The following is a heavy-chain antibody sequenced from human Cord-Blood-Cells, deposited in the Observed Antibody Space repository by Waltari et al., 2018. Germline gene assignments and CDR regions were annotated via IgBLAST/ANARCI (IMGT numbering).Heavy chain of an antibody. Sequence: EVQLVESGGGLVKPGGSLRLSCAASGFTFSNAWMSWVRQAPGKGLEWVGRIKSRTGGGTTDYAAPVKGRFTISRDDSKNTLYLQMNSMKTEDTAVYYWTTGKGWGFNYWGQGTLVTVSS. V-gene: IGHV3-15*01. D-gene: IGHD7-27*01. CDR1: GFTFSNAW. CDR3: TTGKGWGFNY. J-gene: IGHJ4*02. CDR2: IKSRTGGGTT.